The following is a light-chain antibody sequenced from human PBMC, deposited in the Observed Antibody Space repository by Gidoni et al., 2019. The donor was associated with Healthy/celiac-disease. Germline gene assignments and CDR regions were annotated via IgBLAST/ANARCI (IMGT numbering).Light chain of an antibody. CDR1: QDISNY. CDR3: QQYDNLLLCT. Sequence: DIQMTQSPSSLSASVGDRVTITCQASQDISNYLNWYQQKPGKAPKLLIYDASNFETGVPSRFSGSGSGTDFTFTISSLQPEDIATYYCQQYDNLLLCTFGPGTKVDIK. J-gene: IGKJ3*01. CDR2: DAS. V-gene: IGKV1-33*01.